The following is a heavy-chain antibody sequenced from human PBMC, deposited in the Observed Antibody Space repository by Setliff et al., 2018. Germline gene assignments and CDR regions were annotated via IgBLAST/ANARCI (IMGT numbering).Heavy chain of an antibody. D-gene: IGHD3-3*01. J-gene: IGHJ4*02. Sequence: ASVKVSCKASGYTFTGYFIHWVRQAPGQGLEWMGWINPNSGGTNYAQKFQGRVTMTRDTSISTAYMELSRLRSDDTAVYSCARGLEWLLDPLLDYWGQGTLVTVSS. CDR1: GYTFTGYF. V-gene: IGHV1-2*02. CDR2: INPNSGGT. CDR3: ARGLEWLLDPLLDY.